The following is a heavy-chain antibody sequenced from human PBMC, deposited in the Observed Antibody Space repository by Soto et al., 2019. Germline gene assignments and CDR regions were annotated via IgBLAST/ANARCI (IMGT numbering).Heavy chain of an antibody. CDR2: IYYSGST. J-gene: IGHJ5*02. V-gene: IGHV4-59*08. CDR3: ARRFTAAAGNYWFDP. D-gene: IGHD6-13*01. CDR1: GGSISSYY. Sequence: PETLSLTCTVSGGSISSYYWSWIRQPPGKGLEWIGYIYYSGSTNYNPSLKSRVTISVDTSKNQFSLKLSSVTAADTAVYYCARRFTAAAGNYWFDPWGQGTLVTVSS.